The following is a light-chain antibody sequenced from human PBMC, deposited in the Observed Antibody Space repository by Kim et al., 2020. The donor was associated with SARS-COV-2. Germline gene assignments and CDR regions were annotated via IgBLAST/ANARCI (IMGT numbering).Light chain of an antibody. CDR1: SSDVGGYNL. CDR2: EVN. CDR3: CSYAGSSTWV. V-gene: IGLV2-23*02. Sequence: QSVLTQPASVSGSPGQSITISCTGTSSDVGGYNLVSWYQQHPGKAPKLMIYEVNKRPSGVSNRFSGSKSGNTASLTISGLQAEDEADYYCCSYAGSSTWVFGGGTQLTVL. J-gene: IGLJ3*02.